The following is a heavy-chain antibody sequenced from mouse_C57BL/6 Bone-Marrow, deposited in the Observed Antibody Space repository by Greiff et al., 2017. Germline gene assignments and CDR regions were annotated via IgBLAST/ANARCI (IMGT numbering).Heavy chain of an antibody. J-gene: IGHJ3*01. CDR2: RRSKSSNYAT. Sequence: GGGLVQPKGSLKLSCAASGFTFNTYAMHWVSQAPGKGLEWVSRRRSKSSNYATYYADSVKDRFTISRDDSQSMLYLQMHNLKTEVTAMYYCVREGLLRPFAYWGQGTLVTVSA. CDR3: VREGLLRPFAY. CDR1: GFTFNTYA. D-gene: IGHD2-3*01. V-gene: IGHV10-3*01.